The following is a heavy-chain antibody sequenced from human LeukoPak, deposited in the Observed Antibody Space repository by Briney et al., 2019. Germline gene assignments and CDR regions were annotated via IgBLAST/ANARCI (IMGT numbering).Heavy chain of an antibody. CDR2: IIPILGIA. V-gene: IGHV1-69*04. Sequence: GASVKVSCKASGGTFSSYAISWVRQAPGQGLEWMGRIIPILGIANYAQKFQGRVTTTADKSTSTAYMELSSLRSEDTAVYYCARIADSSGSRPLYYFDYWGQGTLVTVSS. CDR3: ARIADSSGSRPLYYFDY. J-gene: IGHJ4*02. CDR1: GGTFSSYA. D-gene: IGHD3-22*01.